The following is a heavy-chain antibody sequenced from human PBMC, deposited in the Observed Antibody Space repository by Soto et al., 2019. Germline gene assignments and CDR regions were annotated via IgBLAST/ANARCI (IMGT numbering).Heavy chain of an antibody. V-gene: IGHV4-59*06. CDR1: GGSISSYY. CDR3: ARGTTIFGVVNNWFDP. J-gene: IGHJ5*02. CDR2: IYYSGST. Sequence: SETLSLTCTVSGGSISSYYWSWIRQHPGKGLEWIGYIYYSGSTYYNPSLKSRVTISVDTSKNQFSLKLSSVTAADTAVYYCARGTTIFGVVNNWFDPWGQGTLVTVSS. D-gene: IGHD3-3*01.